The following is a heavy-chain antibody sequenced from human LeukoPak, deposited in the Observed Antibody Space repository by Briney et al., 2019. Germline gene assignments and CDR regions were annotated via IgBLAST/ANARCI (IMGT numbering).Heavy chain of an antibody. Sequence: SEPLTLTCTLSGRPISTYYWIGIRQSPEKALEGIGYIHYSGCTTYNPSLNSRVTISVDTSKNQFSLTLSSVTAADTAVYYCAREYSYGYSYYFDYWGQGTLVTVSS. CDR3: AREYSYGYSYYFDY. CDR2: IHYSGCT. J-gene: IGHJ4*02. V-gene: IGHV4-59*01. CDR1: GRPISTYY. D-gene: IGHD5-18*01.